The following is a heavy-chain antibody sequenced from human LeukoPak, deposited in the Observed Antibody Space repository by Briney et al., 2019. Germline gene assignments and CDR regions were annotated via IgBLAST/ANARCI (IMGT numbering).Heavy chain of an antibody. CDR2: IYSGGST. Sequence: GGSLRLSCVASGFDFGTYAMTWVRQAPGKGLEWVSVIYSGGSTYYADSVKGRFTISRDNSKNALYLQMNNLRAEDTAVYYCARASGSCYLCSDYWGQGTLVTVSS. CDR1: GFDFGTYA. D-gene: IGHD2-15*01. J-gene: IGHJ4*02. CDR3: ARASGSCYLCSDY. V-gene: IGHV3-53*01.